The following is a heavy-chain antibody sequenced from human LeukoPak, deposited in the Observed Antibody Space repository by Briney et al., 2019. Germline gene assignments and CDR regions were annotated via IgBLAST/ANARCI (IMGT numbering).Heavy chain of an antibody. J-gene: IGHJ4*02. D-gene: IGHD6-6*01. CDR2: ISGSGGDT. V-gene: IGHV3-23*01. Sequence: GGSLRLSCAASGFTFSSYSMNWVRQAAGKGLEWVSGISGSGGDTYYADSVRGRFTISRDNSKSTLYLQIKSLRAEDTAVYYCAKDTQIAPRPTYFHYWGQGTLVTVSS. CDR3: AKDTQIAPRPTYFHY. CDR1: GFTFSSYS.